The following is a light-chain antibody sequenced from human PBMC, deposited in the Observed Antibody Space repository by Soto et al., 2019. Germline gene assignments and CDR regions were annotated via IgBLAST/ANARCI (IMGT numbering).Light chain of an antibody. CDR1: QSVSSSY. CDR3: QQYGSSAQT. V-gene: IGKV3-20*01. J-gene: IGKJ1*01. Sequence: EIVLTQSPGTLSLSPGERATLSCRASQSVSSSYLAWYQQKPGQAPRLLIYGASSRATGIPDRFSGSGSGTDFTLTISILETEDVAVYYCQQYGSSAQTFGQGTKVEIK. CDR2: GAS.